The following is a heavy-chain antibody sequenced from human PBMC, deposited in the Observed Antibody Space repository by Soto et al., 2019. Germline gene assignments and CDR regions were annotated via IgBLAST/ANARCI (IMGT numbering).Heavy chain of an antibody. CDR3: ARGRDSGSPSYYYYGMDV. D-gene: IGHD3-10*01. Sequence: PSETLSLTCTVSGGSISSYYWSWIRQPPGKGLEWIGYIYYSGSTNCNPSLKSRVTISVDTSKNQFSLKLSSVTAADTAVYYCARGRDSGSPSYYYYGMDVWGQGTMVTVSS. J-gene: IGHJ6*02. CDR1: GGSISSYY. CDR2: IYYSGST. V-gene: IGHV4-59*01.